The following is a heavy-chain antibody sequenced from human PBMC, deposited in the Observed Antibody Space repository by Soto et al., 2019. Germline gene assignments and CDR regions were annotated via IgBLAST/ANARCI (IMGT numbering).Heavy chain of an antibody. CDR1: GGTFSSYT. CDR3: ARSVDSIAVDY. CDR2: IIPILGIA. J-gene: IGHJ4*02. V-gene: IGHV1-69*02. D-gene: IGHD6-6*01. Sequence: QVQLVQSGAEVKKPGSSVKVSCKASGGTFSSYTISWVRQAPGQGLEWMGRIIPILGIANYAQKFQGRVTITADKSTSTAYMELSSLRSEDTAVYYCARSVDSIAVDYWGQGTLVTVSS.